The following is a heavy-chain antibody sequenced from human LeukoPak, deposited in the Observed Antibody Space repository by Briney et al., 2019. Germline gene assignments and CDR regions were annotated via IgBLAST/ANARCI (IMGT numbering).Heavy chain of an antibody. Sequence: PGGSLRLPCAASGFTFSSYGMSWVRQAPGKGLEWVSAISGSGGSTYYADSVKGRFTISRDNSKNTLYLQMNSLRAEDTAVYYCAKFVLLWFGELFFDYWGQGTLVTVSS. D-gene: IGHD3-10*01. CDR3: AKFVLLWFGELFFDY. CDR1: GFTFSSYG. CDR2: ISGSGGST. J-gene: IGHJ4*02. V-gene: IGHV3-23*01.